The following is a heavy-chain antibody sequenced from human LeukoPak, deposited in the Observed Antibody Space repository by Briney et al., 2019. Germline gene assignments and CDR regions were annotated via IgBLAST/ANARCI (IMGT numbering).Heavy chain of an antibody. J-gene: IGHJ6*02. V-gene: IGHV3-66*01. Sequence: PGGSLRLSCAASGFTVSSNSMSWVRQAPGKGLEWVSVIYSGGTTYYADSVKGRFTISKDNSKNTLYLQMNSLRAEDTAVYYCARDLYVDIVAPSGMDVWGQGTAVTVSS. D-gene: IGHD5-12*01. CDR3: ARDLYVDIVAPSGMDV. CDR1: GFTVSSNS. CDR2: IYSGGTT.